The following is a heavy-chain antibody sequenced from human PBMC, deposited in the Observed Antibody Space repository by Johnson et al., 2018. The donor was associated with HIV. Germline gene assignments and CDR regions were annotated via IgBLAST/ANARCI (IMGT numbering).Heavy chain of an antibody. V-gene: IGHV3-66*01. Sequence: VQLVESGGGVVQPGRSLRLSCAASGFTVSSNYMSWVRQAPGKGLEWVSVIYSGGSTYYADSVKGRFTISRDNSKNTLYLQMNSLRAEDTAVYYCVNWAYYYGSGYAFDIWGQGTMVTVSS. J-gene: IGHJ3*02. D-gene: IGHD3-10*01. CDR1: GFTVSSNY. CDR3: VNWAYYYGSGYAFDI. CDR2: IYSGGST.